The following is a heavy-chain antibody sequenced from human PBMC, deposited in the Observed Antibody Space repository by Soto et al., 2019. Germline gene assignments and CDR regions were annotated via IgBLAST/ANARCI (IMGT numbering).Heavy chain of an antibody. CDR2: MWNDGYYK. CDR3: ATERTYSDSSVLHY. D-gene: IGHD3-22*01. Sequence: QVQLVESGGGMVQPGRSLRLSCAASGFTFSNFGMHWVRQAPGKGLEWVAVMWNDGYYKYYAGSVKGRFTISRDNSKNTLYLQMNSLRAEDTAVYYCATERTYSDSSVLHYWGQGTLVTVSS. CDR1: GFTFSNFG. V-gene: IGHV3-33*01. J-gene: IGHJ4*02.